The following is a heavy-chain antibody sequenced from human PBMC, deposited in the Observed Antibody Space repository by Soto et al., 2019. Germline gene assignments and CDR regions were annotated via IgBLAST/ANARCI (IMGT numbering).Heavy chain of an antibody. CDR2: INPNSGDP. CDR3: TREGGGIAAAGAGNDAFDI. Sequence: XSVKVSCKASGYTLRYYYIQWVRQAPGQGLEWMGWINPNSGDPNYAQKFQGRVTMSRDTSINTAYMELRWLRSEDTAVYYCTREGGGIAAAGAGNDAFDISGQGAKVPVSS. V-gene: IGHV1-2*02. J-gene: IGHJ3*02. D-gene: IGHD6-13*01. CDR1: GYTLRYYY.